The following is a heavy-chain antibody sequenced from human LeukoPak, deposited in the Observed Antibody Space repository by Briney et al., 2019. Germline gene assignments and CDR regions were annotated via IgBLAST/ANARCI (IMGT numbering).Heavy chain of an antibody. Sequence: SETLSLTCTVSGGSISNYYLTWVRQPPGKRLEWIGFIFHSGNTNYNPSLKSRVTISVDTSKNQFSLKLSSVTAADTAVYYCARHAGTYTHFDSWGQGALVTVSS. CDR3: ARHAGTYTHFDS. CDR2: IFHSGNT. D-gene: IGHD3-10*01. J-gene: IGHJ4*02. V-gene: IGHV4-59*08. CDR1: GGSISNYY.